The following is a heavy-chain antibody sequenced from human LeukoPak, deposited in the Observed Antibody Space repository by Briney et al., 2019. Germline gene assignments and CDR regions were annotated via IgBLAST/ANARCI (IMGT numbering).Heavy chain of an antibody. V-gene: IGHV1-69*04. J-gene: IGHJ4*02. CDR2: IIPILGIA. CDR1: GGTFSSYA. Sequence: SVKVSCKASGGTFSSYAISWVRQAPGQGLEWMGRIIPILGIANYAQKFQGRVTITADKSTSTAYMELSSLRSEDTAVYYCARGTIRILTGSFDYWGQGTLVTVSS. D-gene: IGHD7-27*01. CDR3: ARGTIRILTGSFDY.